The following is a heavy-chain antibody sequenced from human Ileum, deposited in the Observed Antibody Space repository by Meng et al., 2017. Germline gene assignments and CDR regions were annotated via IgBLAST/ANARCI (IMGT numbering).Heavy chain of an antibody. Sequence: GESLKISCKGSGYSFTSYWISWVRQMPGKGLEWMGIIYPGDSDTRYSPSFQGQVTISADKSISTAYQQWSSLKASDTAMYYCARISRVLYYYDSSGLGDAFDIWGQGTMVTVS. CDR2: IYPGDSDT. CDR1: GYSFTSYW. CDR3: ARISRVLYYYDSSGLGDAFDI. J-gene: IGHJ3*02. V-gene: IGHV5-51*01. D-gene: IGHD3-22*01.